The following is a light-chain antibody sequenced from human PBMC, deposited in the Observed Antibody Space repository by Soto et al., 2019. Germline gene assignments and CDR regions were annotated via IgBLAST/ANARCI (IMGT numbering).Light chain of an antibody. J-gene: IGKJ1*01. CDR3: QEYRSSRT. CDR2: GAS. CDR1: QSVSSSD. V-gene: IGKV3-20*01. Sequence: EIVLTQSPGTLSLSPGERATLSCRASQSVSSSDLAWYQQKPGQAPRLLIYGASSRATGIPDRFSGSGSGTDFTLTISGLEPEDFAVYYCQEYRSSRTFGQGIKVEIK.